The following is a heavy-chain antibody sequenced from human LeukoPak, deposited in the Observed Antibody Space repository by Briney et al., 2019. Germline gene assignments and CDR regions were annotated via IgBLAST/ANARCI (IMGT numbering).Heavy chain of an antibody. CDR1: GSTLSNFW. V-gene: IGHV3-7*01. CDR2: IKHDGSAK. J-gene: IGHJ4*02. CDR3: ARGGHRQKEF. Sequence: PGGSLRLSCAASGSTLSNFWMTWVRQSPGKGLEWVAIIKHDGSAKYYVDSVKGRFTISRDNAKNSLYLQMSSLRAEDTAVYYCARGGHRQKEFWGQGTLVTVSS. D-gene: IGHD3-10*01.